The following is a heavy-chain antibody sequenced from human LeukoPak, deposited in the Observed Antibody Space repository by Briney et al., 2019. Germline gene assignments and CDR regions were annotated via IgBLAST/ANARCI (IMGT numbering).Heavy chain of an antibody. CDR3: ARDSSRGVVAATWSHY. D-gene: IGHD2-15*01. CDR1: GFTFSSYA. Sequence: GGSLRLSCAASGFTFSSYAMHWVRQAPGKGLEWVAVISYDGSNKYYADSVKGRFTISRDNSKNTLYLQMNSLRAEDTAVYYCARDSSRGVVAATWSHYWGRGTLVTVSS. V-gene: IGHV3-30-3*01. J-gene: IGHJ4*02. CDR2: ISYDGSNK.